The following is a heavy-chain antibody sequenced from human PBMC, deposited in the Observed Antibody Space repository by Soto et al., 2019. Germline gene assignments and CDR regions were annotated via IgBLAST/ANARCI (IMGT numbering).Heavy chain of an antibody. CDR2: ISWNSGSI. V-gene: IGHV3-9*01. CDR1: GFTFDDYA. J-gene: IGHJ4*02. CDR3: AKLPSIAAAGCYYFDY. Sequence: EVQLVESGGGLVQPGRSLRLSCAASGFTFDDYAMHWVRQAPGKGLEWVSGISWNSGSIGYADSVKGRFTISRDNAKNSLYLQMNSLRAEDTALYYCAKLPSIAAAGCYYFDYWGQGTLVTVSS. D-gene: IGHD6-13*01.